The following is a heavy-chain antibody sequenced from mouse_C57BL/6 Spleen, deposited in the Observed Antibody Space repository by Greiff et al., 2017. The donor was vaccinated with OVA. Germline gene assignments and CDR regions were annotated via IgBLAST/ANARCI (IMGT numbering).Heavy chain of an antibody. CDR3: ARGSYYSNWDYFDY. D-gene: IGHD2-5*01. V-gene: IGHV1-18*01. Sequence: VQLQQSGPELVKPGASVKIPCKASGYTFTDYNMDWVKQSHGKSLEWIGDINPNNGGTIYNQKFKGKATLTVDKSSSTAYMELRSLTSEDTAVYYCARGSYYSNWDYFDYWGQGTTLTVSS. J-gene: IGHJ2*01. CDR1: GYTFTDYN. CDR2: INPNNGGT.